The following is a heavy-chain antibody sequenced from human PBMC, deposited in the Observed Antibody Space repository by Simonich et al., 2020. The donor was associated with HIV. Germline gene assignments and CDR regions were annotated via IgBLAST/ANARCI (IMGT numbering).Heavy chain of an antibody. CDR2: VDPEQDET. Sequence: EVQLVQSGAEVKKPGATVKISCRVFGYTFTDYYIHWVQQVPGKGLEWIGLVDPEQDETIYAEKFQGRLTITADTSPDIAYMELSSLRSEDTAVYYCATVGLRDGYNYYWGQGTLITVSS. CDR3: ATVGLRDGYNYY. D-gene: IGHD1-1*01. V-gene: IGHV1-69-2*01. J-gene: IGHJ4*02. CDR1: GYTFTDYY.